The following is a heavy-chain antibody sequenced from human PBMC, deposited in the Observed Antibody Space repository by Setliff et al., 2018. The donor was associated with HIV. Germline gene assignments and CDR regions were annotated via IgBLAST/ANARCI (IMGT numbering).Heavy chain of an antibody. D-gene: IGHD2-15*01. CDR1: GYRFNEYG. CDR2: MNPNSGNR. CDR3: VVPAAVGAPDAFDI. J-gene: IGHJ3*02. V-gene: IGHV1-8*01. Sequence: GASVKVSCKASGYRFNEYGISWVRQAPGQGLGWMGWMNPNSGNRGYAQKFQGRVTMTRITSISTAYLELSSLRSEDTAVYYCVVPAAVGAPDAFDIWGQGTKVTVSS.